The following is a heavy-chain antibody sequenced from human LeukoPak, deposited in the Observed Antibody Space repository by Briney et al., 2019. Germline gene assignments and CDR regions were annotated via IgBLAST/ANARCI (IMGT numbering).Heavy chain of an antibody. V-gene: IGHV3-23*01. CDR2: ISGSGGST. CDR3: AKSVGYSSGWYYG. J-gene: IGHJ4*02. CDR1: GFTFSSYG. D-gene: IGHD6-19*01. Sequence: GALRLSCAASGFTFSSYGMSWVRQAPGKGLEWVSAISGSGGSTYYADSVKGRFTISRDNSKNTLYLQMNSLRAEDTAVYYCAKSVGYSSGWYYGWGQGTLVTVSS.